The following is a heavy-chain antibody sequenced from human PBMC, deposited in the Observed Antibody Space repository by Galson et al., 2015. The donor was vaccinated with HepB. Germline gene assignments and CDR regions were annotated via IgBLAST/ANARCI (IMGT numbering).Heavy chain of an antibody. D-gene: IGHD5-18*01. CDR3: ARSPIQLWSYFDY. CDR1: GFTFSSYA. Sequence: SLRLSCAASGFTFSSYAMHWVRQAPGKGLEWVAVISYDGSNKYYADSVKGRFTISRDNSKNTLYLQMNSLRAEDTAVYYCARSPIQLWSYFDYWGQGTLVTVSS. J-gene: IGHJ4*02. V-gene: IGHV3-30-3*01. CDR2: ISYDGSNK.